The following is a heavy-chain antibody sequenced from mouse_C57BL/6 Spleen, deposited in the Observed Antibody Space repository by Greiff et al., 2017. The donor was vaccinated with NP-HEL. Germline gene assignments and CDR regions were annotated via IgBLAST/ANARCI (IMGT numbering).Heavy chain of an antibody. CDR2: IDPSDSYT. V-gene: IGHV1-50*01. Sequence: VQLQQPGAELVKPGASVKLSCKASGYTFTSYWMQWVKQRPGQGLEWIGEIDPSDSYTNYNQKFKGKATLTVDTSSSTAYMQLSSLTSEDSAVYYCARGDYYGSSYKYFDYWGQGTTLTVSS. D-gene: IGHD1-1*01. CDR1: GYTFTSYW. J-gene: IGHJ2*01. CDR3: ARGDYYGSSYKYFDY.